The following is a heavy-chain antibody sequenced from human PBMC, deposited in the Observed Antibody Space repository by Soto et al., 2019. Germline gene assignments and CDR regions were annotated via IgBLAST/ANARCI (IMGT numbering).Heavy chain of an antibody. J-gene: IGHJ6*03. D-gene: IGHD2-2*01. Sequence: PGGSLRLSCAASGFTFSSYAMSWVRQAPGKGLEWVSDISGSSSSTYYADSVKGRFTISRDNAKNSLYLQMDSLRAEDTAVYYATRSAYMDVWGTGTTVTVSS. CDR3: TRSAYMDV. CDR2: ISGSSSST. V-gene: IGHV3-23*01. CDR1: GFTFSSYA.